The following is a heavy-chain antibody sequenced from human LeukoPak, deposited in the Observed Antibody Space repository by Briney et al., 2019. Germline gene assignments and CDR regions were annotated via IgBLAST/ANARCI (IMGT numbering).Heavy chain of an antibody. D-gene: IGHD4-23*01. J-gene: IGHJ3*01. V-gene: IGHV1-18*01. CDR3: ARGSVVTLAFDV. Sequence: ASVKVSCKASGYTFTGYGITWVRQAPGQGLEWMGWISAYNGNTNYAQNLQGRVTMTTDPSTTTAYMELTSLRSDDTAVYYCARGSVVTLAFDVWGQGTMVTVSS. CDR1: GYTFTGYG. CDR2: ISAYNGNT.